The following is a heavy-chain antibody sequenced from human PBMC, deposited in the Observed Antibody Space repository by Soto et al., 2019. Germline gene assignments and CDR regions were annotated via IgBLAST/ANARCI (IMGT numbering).Heavy chain of an antibody. D-gene: IGHD3-22*01. Sequence: QVQLQESGPGLVKASQTLSLTCTVSGASVNSGDYYWSWVRQPPGRGLEWIGYIHYSETIYYNPSLKSRAQILVETCKNQISRALSSVTAADTAVYYCARAHRYYDYPDIWGQGTTVTVSS. CDR1: GASVNSGDYY. CDR3: ARAHRYYDYPDI. J-gene: IGHJ3*02. V-gene: IGHV4-30-4*01. CDR2: IHYSETI.